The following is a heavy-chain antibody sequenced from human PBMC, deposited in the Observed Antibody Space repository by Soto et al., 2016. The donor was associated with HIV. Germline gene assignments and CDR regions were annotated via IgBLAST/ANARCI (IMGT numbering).Heavy chain of an antibody. CDR3: ARDRKMTTVTTSGLFGLDV. V-gene: IGHV1-2*02. J-gene: IGHJ6*02. CDR2: SNPKSGAS. Sequence: QVQLVQSAAELKNPGASLKVSCKASGYTFTDYYILRVRQAPGQGLEWMAWSNPKSGASKSAQRFQGRVTMTRDTSISTAYMELHSLESDDTAVYYCARDRKMTTVTTSGLFGLDVWGQGTTVTVSS. CDR1: GYTFTDYY. D-gene: IGHD4-17*01.